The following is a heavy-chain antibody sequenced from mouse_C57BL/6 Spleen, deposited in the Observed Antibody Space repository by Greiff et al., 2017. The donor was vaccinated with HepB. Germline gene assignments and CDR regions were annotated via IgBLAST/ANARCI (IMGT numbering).Heavy chain of an antibody. J-gene: IGHJ2*01. D-gene: IGHD2-4*01. V-gene: IGHV5-9-1*02. Sequence: DVMLVESGEGLVKPGGSLKLSCAASGFTFSSYAMSWVRQTPEKRLEWVAYISSGGDYIYYADTVKGRFTISRDNARNTLYLQMSSLKSEDTAMYYCTREAYDYDGYFDYWGQGTTLTVSS. CDR3: TREAYDYDGYFDY. CDR2: ISSGGDYI. CDR1: GFTFSSYA.